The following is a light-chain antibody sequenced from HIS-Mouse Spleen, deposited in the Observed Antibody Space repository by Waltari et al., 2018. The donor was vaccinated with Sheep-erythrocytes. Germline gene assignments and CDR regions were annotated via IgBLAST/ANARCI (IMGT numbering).Light chain of an antibody. J-gene: IGLJ2*01. CDR1: KLGDKY. V-gene: IGLV3-1*01. Sequence: SYELTQPPSVSVSPGQTASITCSGDKLGDKYACWYQQKPGQSPVLVIYQDSKRPSGIPERFSGSNSGNTATLTISGAQVEDEADYYCYSTDSSGNHSVFGGGTKLTVL. CDR2: QDS. CDR3: YSTDSSGNHSV.